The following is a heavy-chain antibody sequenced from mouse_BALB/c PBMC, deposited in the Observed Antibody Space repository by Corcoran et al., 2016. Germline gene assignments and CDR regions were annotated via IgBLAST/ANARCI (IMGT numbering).Heavy chain of an antibody. CDR2: INTYTGEP. CDR3: AQGGLRQWFVY. V-gene: IGHV9-3-1*01. J-gene: IGHJ3*01. D-gene: IGHD2-4*01. CDR1: GYTFTHYG. Sequence: QIQLVQSGPELKKPGETVKIPREASGYTFTHYGLYWVKQAPGKGLEWWGWINTYTGEPTYADDIKGRFAFSLATSASTAYLQINNLKNEDTATYFCAQGGLRQWFVYWGQGTLVTVSA.